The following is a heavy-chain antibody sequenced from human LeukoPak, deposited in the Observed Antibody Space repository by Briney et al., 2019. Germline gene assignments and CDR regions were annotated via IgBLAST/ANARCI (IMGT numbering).Heavy chain of an antibody. J-gene: IGHJ4*02. CDR3: AKDMYQLLPALFDY. D-gene: IGHD2-2*01. Sequence: SGGSLRLSRIASDFNLRGAGMHWVRRAPGKGLEWVAVISYDGSNKYYADSVKGRFTISRDNSKNTLYLQMNSLRAEDTAVYYCAKDMYQLLPALFDYWGQGTLVTVSS. CDR2: ISYDGSNK. CDR1: DFNLRGAG. V-gene: IGHV3-30*18.